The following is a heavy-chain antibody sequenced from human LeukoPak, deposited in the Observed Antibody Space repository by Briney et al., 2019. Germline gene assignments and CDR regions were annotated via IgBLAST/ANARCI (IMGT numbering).Heavy chain of an antibody. CDR1: GFTFSSYA. V-gene: IGHV3-23*01. D-gene: IGHD2-15*01. J-gene: IGHJ4*02. Sequence: PGGSLRLSYAASGFTFSSYAMSWVRQAPGKGLEWVSAISGSGGSAYYADSVKGRFTISRDNSKNTLYLQMNSLRAEDTAVYYCAKEGRDIVVVVAATNLFDYWGQGTLVTVSS. CDR2: ISGSGGSA. CDR3: AKEGRDIVVVVAATNLFDY.